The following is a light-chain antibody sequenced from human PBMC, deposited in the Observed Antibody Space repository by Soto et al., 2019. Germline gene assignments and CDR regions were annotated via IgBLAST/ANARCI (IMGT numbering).Light chain of an antibody. CDR3: QHYNSYSEA. CDR2: DAS. J-gene: IGKJ1*01. CDR1: QDISNY. Sequence: DIQMTQSPSSLSASVGDRVTITCQASQDISNYLNWYQQKVGKAPKLLIYDASHLRSGVPSRFSGSGSGTDFTFTISSLQPDDFATYYCQHYNSYSEAFGQGTKVELK. V-gene: IGKV1-33*01.